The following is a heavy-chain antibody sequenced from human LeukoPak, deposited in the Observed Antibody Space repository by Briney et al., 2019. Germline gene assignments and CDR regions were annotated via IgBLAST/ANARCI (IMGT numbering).Heavy chain of an antibody. CDR1: GGSISSGDYY. V-gene: IGHV4-39*07. J-gene: IGHJ4*02. Sequence: SQTLSLTCTVSGGSISSGDYYWGWLRQPPGKGLEWIGSIYYSGSTYYNPSLKSRVTISVDTSKNQFSLKLSSVTAADTAVYYCARDNRPYYFDYWGQGTLVTVSS. CDR2: IYYSGST. CDR3: ARDNRPYYFDY. D-gene: IGHD6-6*01.